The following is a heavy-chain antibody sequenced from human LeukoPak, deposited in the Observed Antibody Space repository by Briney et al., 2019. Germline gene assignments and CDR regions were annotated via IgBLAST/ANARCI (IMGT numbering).Heavy chain of an antibody. CDR2: IYYSGVT. J-gene: IGHJ4*02. V-gene: IGHV4-59*01. Sequence: SETLSPSCTVSGGSISSYYWSWVLQPPGKGLEWIGYIYYSGVTNYNPSLKSRVTISVDTSKNQFSLKLSSVTAADTAVYYCARVPYTASDYWGQGTLVTVSS. CDR3: ARVPYTASDY. D-gene: IGHD5-18*01. CDR1: GGSISSYY.